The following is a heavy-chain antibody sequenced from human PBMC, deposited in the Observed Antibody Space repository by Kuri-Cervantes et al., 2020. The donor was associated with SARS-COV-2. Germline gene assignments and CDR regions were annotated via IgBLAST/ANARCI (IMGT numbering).Heavy chain of an antibody. D-gene: IGHD2-21*02. Sequence: GESLKISCAAYAFTFSGSAMYWLRQPFETGLEWVGRIRSKTNNYATSYAASLRGRFTISRDDSKNTAYLQMNSLRTEDTALYYCYTIIGVSATAYDDYWGQGTLVAVSS. CDR3: YTIIGVSATAYDDY. CDR2: IRSKTNNYAT. J-gene: IGHJ4*02. V-gene: IGHV3-73*01. CDR1: AFTFSGSA.